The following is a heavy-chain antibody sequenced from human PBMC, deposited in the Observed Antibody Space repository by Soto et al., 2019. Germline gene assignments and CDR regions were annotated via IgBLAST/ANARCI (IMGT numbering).Heavy chain of an antibody. V-gene: IGHV4-39*01. CDR2: WYYSEST. CDR3: VGTGYSPFDY. D-gene: IGHD3-9*01. Sequence: PSETLSLSCTASGCTISSSSYYWGWIRQRPGKGLEWIGSWYYSESTYYNPALKRRATFSDNTSKNQFSLKLSSVTAADTAVYYSVGTGYSPFDYWGQGTLVTVS. J-gene: IGHJ4*02. CDR1: GCTISSSSYY.